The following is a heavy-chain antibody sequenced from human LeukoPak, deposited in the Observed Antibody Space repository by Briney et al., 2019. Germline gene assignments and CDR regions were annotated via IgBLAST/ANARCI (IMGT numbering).Heavy chain of an antibody. CDR2: VSAYNGNT. CDR1: GYTFTSYG. J-gene: IGHJ4*02. D-gene: IGHD2-2*01. Sequence: ASVKVSFKASGYTFTSYGISWVRQAPGQGLEWMGCVSAYNGNTNYAQKLQGRVTMTTDTSTSTAYMELRSLRSDDTAVYYCARGDSAVVPGMNDYWGQGTLVTVSS. CDR3: ARGDSAVVPGMNDY. V-gene: IGHV1-18*01.